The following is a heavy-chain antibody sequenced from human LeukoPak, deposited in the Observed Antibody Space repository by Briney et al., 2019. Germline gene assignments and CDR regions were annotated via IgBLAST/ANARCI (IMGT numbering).Heavy chain of an antibody. Sequence: SETLSLTCTVSGYSISSGYYWGWIRQPPGKGLEWIGYIYNSGSTNYNPSLKSRVTISGDTSKNQFSLRLSSVTAADTAVYYCARASYSYDINGWVPFDYWGQGTLVTVSS. D-gene: IGHD3-22*01. CDR1: GYSISSGYY. J-gene: IGHJ4*02. V-gene: IGHV4-38-2*02. CDR2: IYNSGST. CDR3: ARASYSYDINGWVPFDY.